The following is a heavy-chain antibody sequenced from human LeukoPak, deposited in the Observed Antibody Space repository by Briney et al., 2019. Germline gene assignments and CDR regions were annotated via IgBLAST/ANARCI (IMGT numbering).Heavy chain of an antibody. Sequence: ASVKVSCKASGGTFSSYAISWVRQAPGQGLEWMGGIIPIFGTANYAQKFQGRVTITADESTSTAYMELSSLRSEDTAVYYCAREGEKWPIVVVPAAMGDEVGAFDIWGQGTMVTVSS. CDR3: AREGEKWPIVVVPAAMGDEVGAFDI. CDR2: IIPIFGTA. V-gene: IGHV1-69*13. J-gene: IGHJ3*02. D-gene: IGHD2-2*01. CDR1: GGTFSSYA.